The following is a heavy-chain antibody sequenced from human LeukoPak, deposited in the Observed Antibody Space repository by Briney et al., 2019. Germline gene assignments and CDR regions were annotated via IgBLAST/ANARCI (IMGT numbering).Heavy chain of an antibody. CDR1: GDTLTNYA. CDR2: IIPIFGTT. J-gene: IGHJ3*02. D-gene: IGHD1-26*01. CDR3: ASDSIVASKGSFDI. V-gene: IGHV1-69*06. Sequence: ASVKVSCKASGDTLTNYAISWVRQAPGQGLQWMGRIIPIFGTTNYAHTFQGRVTITADKSTNTAYMEMTSLTSEDTALYYCASDSIVASKGSFDIWGQGTMVTVSS.